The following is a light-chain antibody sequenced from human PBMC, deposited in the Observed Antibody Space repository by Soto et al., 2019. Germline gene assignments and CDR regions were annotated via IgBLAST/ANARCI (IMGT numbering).Light chain of an antibody. V-gene: IGKV1-39*01. CDR2: TAS. CDR3: QQSYDTPYT. J-gene: IGKJ2*01. Sequence: DIQLTQSPSSLSASVGDRVTITCRASQSISRYLNWYQQIPGKAPKLLIYTASSLQGGVPSRFSGSRSGTDFTLTISSLQPEDFATYYCQQSYDTPYTFGQGTNLEIK. CDR1: QSISRY.